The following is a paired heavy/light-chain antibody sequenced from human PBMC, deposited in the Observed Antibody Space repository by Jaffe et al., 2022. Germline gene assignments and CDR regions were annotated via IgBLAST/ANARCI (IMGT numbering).Light chain of an antibody. CDR1: QSVSSSY. CDR2: GVA. CDR3: QQYGSSPLT. J-gene: IGKJ4*01. V-gene: IGKV3-20*01. Sequence: EIVLTQSPGTLSLSPGERATLSCRASQSVSSSYLAWYQQKRGQAPRLLIYGVASRATGIPDRFSGSGSGTDFTLTISRLEPEDFAVYYCQQYGSSPLTFGGGTKVEIK.
Heavy chain of an antibody. D-gene: IGHD4-17*01. CDR1: GFTFNTYA. V-gene: IGHV3-23*01. Sequence: EVQLLESGGGLVQPGGSLRLSCAASGFTFNTYAMSWVRQAPGKGLEWVSTISHSGGSTYYADSVKGRFTISRDNSKNTLYLQMNSLRAEDTAVYYCAKVIWESTVTTPDAFDIWGQGTMVTVSS. CDR3: AKVIWESTVTTPDAFDI. CDR2: ISHSGGST. J-gene: IGHJ3*02.